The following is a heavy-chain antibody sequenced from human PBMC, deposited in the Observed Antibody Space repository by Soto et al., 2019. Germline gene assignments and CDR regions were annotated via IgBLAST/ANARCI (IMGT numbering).Heavy chain of an antibody. CDR1: GGSISSSSYY. V-gene: IGHV4-39*01. CDR3: ARRRGYSYGLGPYYFDY. D-gene: IGHD5-18*01. CDR2: IYYSGST. J-gene: IGHJ4*02. Sequence: SETLSLTCTVSGGSISSSSYYWGWIRQPPGKGLEWIGSIYYSGSTYYNPSLKSRVTISVDTSKNQFSLKLSSVTAADTAVYYCARRRGYSYGLGPYYFDYWGQGTLVTVSS.